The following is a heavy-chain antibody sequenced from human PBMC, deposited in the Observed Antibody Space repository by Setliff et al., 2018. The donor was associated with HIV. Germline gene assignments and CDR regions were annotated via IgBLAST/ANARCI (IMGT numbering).Heavy chain of an antibody. CDR1: GFAFDNFW. V-gene: IGHV3-7*03. CDR3: ANLWEVGA. Sequence: AGGSLRLSCAASGFAFDNFWMDWVRQAPGKGLEWVATIKKDGSEIYYVDSVKGRFTISRDNARTSLYLEMSSLRVEDTAVYLCANLWEVGAWGQGTLVTVSS. CDR2: IKKDGSEI. D-gene: IGHD1-26*01. J-gene: IGHJ5*02.